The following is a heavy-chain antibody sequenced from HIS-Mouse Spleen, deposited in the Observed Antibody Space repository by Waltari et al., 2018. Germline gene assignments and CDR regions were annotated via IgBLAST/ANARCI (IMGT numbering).Heavy chain of an antibody. D-gene: IGHD3-3*01. V-gene: IGHV4-39*07. Sequence: QLQLQESGPGLVKPSETLSLPCTVSGGSISSSSYYWGWIRPPPGKGLEWLGSIYYSGSTYYNPSLKSRVTISVDTSKNQFSLKLSSVTAADTAVYYCARAPTGFLEWFDAFDIWGQGTMVTVSS. J-gene: IGHJ3*02. CDR2: IYYSGST. CDR1: GGSISSSSYY. CDR3: ARAPTGFLEWFDAFDI.